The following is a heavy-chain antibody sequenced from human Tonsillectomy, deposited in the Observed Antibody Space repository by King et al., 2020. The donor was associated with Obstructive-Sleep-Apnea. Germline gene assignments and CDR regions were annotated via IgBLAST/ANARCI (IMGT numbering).Heavy chain of an antibody. D-gene: IGHD1-26*01. CDR3: AKMGGDWELLGYFDY. CDR1: GGSISSNNYY. Sequence: QLQESGPGLVKPSETLSLTCSVSGGSISSNNYYWGWVRQSPGKGLEWIGSIYYSGSTYYNPSLKSRVTLCVDTSKNQFSLKLSSVTAAGTAVYYCAKMGGDWELLGYFDYWGLGTLVTVSS. V-gene: IGHV4-39*07. J-gene: IGHJ4*02. CDR2: IYYSGST.